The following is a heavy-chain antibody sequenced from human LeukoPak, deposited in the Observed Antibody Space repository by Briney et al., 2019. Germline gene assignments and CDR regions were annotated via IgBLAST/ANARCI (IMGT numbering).Heavy chain of an antibody. CDR1: GFTFNNFR. V-gene: IGHV3-30*03. Sequence: GGSLTLSCAASGFTFNNFRMHWVRQAPGKGLVWVSVISYSGSVQFYAGSVNSRVTKSRDDSKNTEHMQMNRMRVEDTAGHFCGRSPRDSRDWTGTLDYWGQGALVTVSS. D-gene: IGHD2-21*02. CDR3: GRSPRDSRDWTGTLDY. J-gene: IGHJ4*02. CDR2: ISYSGSVQ.